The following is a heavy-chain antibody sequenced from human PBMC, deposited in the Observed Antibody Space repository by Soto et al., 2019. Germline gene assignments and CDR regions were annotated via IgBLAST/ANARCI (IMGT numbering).Heavy chain of an antibody. CDR2: IRSSRTI. J-gene: IGHJ3*02. V-gene: IGHV3-48*03. Sequence: GLPCGACGFRFCRYVVASGRQPPGKGLEWVAYIRSSRTILYGDSLKGRFTISTDNADNPLYLQMNSLTAEDTAVYYCSKEKSVIYCCYDACDIWGLGTMVTVSS. D-gene: IGHD5-12*01. CDR3: SKEKSVIYCCYDACDI. CDR1: GFRFCRYV.